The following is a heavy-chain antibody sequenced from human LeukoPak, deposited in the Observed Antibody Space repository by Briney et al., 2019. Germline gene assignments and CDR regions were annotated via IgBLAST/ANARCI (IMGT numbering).Heavy chain of an antibody. V-gene: IGHV3-48*03. D-gene: IGHD1-26*01. CDR2: ISSSGSTI. CDR1: GFTFSSYE. CDR3: ARDGATWDYYFDY. Sequence: GGSLRLSCAASGFTFSSYEMNWVRQAPGKGLEWVSYISSSGSTIYYADSVKGRFTISRDNAKNSLHLQMNSLRAEDTAVYYCARDGATWDYYFDYWGQGTLVTVSS. J-gene: IGHJ4*02.